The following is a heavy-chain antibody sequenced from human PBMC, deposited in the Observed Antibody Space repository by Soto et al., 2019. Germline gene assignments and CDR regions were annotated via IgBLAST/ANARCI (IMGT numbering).Heavy chain of an antibody. CDR2: IIPIFGTA. CDR1: GGTFSSYA. V-gene: IGHV1-69*13. CDR3: ATSGLFGVVPEHAYYYYGMDV. D-gene: IGHD3-3*01. Sequence: ASVKVSCKASGGTFSSYAISWVRQAPGQGLEWMGGIIPIFGTANYAQKFQGRVTITADESTSTAYMELSSLRSEDTAVYYCATSGLFGVVPEHAYYYYGMDVWGQGTTVTVS. J-gene: IGHJ6*02.